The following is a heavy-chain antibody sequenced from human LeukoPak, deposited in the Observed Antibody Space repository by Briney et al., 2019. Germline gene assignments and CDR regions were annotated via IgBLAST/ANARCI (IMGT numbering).Heavy chain of an antibody. CDR2: INSDGSST. J-gene: IGHJ4*02. CDR3: VYSGSYFGVY. V-gene: IGHV3-74*01. D-gene: IGHD1-26*01. CDR1: GFTFSSYW. Sequence: GGSLRFSCAASGFTFSSYWMHWVRQAPGKGLVWVSRINSDGSSTSYADSVKGRFTISRDNAKNTLYLQMNSLRAEDTAVYYCVYSGSYFGVYWGQGTLVTVSS.